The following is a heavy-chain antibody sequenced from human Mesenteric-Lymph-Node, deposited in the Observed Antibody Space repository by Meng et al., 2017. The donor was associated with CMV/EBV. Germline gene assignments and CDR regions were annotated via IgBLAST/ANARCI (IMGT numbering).Heavy chain of an antibody. CDR3: AREIYAAAGILDS. V-gene: IGHV4-61*01. D-gene: IGHD6-13*01. CDR1: GGSVSSGSYY. Sequence: SETLSLTCTVSGGSVSSGSYYWSWIRQPPGKGLEWIGEINHSGSTNYNPSLKSRVTISVDTSKNQFSLKLSSVTAADTAVYYCAREIYAAAGILDSWGQGTLVTVSS. CDR2: INHSGST. J-gene: IGHJ4*02.